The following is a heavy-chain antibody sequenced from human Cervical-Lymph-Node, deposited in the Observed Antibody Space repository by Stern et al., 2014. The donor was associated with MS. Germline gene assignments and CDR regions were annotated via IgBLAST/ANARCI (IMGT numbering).Heavy chain of an antibody. CDR3: KTKEY. CDR1: GFTFSASA. V-gene: IGHV3-73*01. Sequence: VQLVQSGGGLVQPGGSLKLSCAASGFTFSASAMHWVRQASGKGLEWVGRIRTKPNNYATIYDASVKGRFTISRDESENTVFLQMNNLKIEDTAVYYCKTKEYWGQGTLVTVSS. J-gene: IGHJ4*02. CDR2: IRTKPNNYAT.